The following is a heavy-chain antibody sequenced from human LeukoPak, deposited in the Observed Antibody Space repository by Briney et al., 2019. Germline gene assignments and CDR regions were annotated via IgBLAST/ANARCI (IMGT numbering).Heavy chain of an antibody. Sequence: GGSLRLSCAASGFTFSSYWMSWVRQAPGKGLEWVANIKQDGSEKYYVDSVKGRFTISRDNAKNSLYLQMNSLRAEDTAVYYCARVSPRRRQQLVNDYWGQGTLVTVSS. D-gene: IGHD6-13*01. CDR3: ARVSPRRRQQLVNDY. V-gene: IGHV3-7*01. CDR2: IKQDGSEK. CDR1: GFTFSSYW. J-gene: IGHJ4*02.